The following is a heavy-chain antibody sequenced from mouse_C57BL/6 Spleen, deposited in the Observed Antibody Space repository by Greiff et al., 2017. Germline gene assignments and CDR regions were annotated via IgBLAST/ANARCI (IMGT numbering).Heavy chain of an antibody. CDR2: IHPNSGST. J-gene: IGHJ4*01. Sequence: VQLQQPGAELVKPGASVKLSCKASGYTFTSYWMHWVKQRPGQGLEWIGMIHPNSGSTNYNEKFKSKATLTVDKSSSTAYMQLSSLTSEDSAVYYCARSGYYDYGMDYWGQGTSVTVAS. CDR3: ARSGYYDYGMDY. CDR1: GYTFTSYW. V-gene: IGHV1-64*01. D-gene: IGHD2-4*01.